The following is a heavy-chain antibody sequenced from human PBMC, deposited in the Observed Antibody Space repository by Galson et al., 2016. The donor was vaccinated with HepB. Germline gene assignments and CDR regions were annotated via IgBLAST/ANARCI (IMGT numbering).Heavy chain of an antibody. CDR2: ITNSGSRT. D-gene: IGHD7-27*01. CDR3: ARSELGVGDAFDV. V-gene: IGHV3-11*01. CDR1: GFRFSDYY. Sequence: SLRLSCAASGFRFSDYYTNWVRQAPGKGLEWVSYITNSGSRTFYADSVKGRFTISRDNAQNSLYLQMNSLTAEDTAVYYCARSELGVGDAFDVWGQGTMLTVSS. J-gene: IGHJ3*01.